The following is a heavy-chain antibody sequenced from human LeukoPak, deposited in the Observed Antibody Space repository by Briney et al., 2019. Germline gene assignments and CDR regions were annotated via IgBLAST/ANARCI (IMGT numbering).Heavy chain of an antibody. Sequence: GESLQISFKGSGYRFTSYWIGWVRQMPGKGLEWMGIIYPGDSDTRYSPSFQGQVTISADKSISTAYLQWSSLKASDTAMYYCARQSPGIAAAGILHYWGQGTLVTVSS. CDR2: IYPGDSDT. V-gene: IGHV5-51*01. CDR3: ARQSPGIAAAGILHY. CDR1: GYRFTSYW. D-gene: IGHD6-13*01. J-gene: IGHJ4*02.